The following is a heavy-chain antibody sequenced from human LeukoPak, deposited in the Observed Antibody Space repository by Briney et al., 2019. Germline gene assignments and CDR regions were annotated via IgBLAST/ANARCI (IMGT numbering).Heavy chain of an antibody. CDR3: ARDQNIAGRPDY. Sequence: ASVRVSCKASGYTFPDYGISWVRQAPGQGLEWVGWISCYNGHTNYAQKFRGRVTMTTDTSTSTVYMELRTLRSDDTAVYYCARDQNIAGRPDYWGQGTLVTVSS. J-gene: IGHJ4*02. D-gene: IGHD6-6*01. CDR1: GYTFPDYG. CDR2: ISCYNGHT. V-gene: IGHV1-18*01.